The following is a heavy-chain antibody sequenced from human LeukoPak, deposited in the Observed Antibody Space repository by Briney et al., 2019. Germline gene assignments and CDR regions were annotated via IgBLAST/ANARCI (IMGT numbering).Heavy chain of an antibody. CDR2: ISSSSIYI. D-gene: IGHD4-11*01. Sequence: PGGSLRLSCAASGFTFSSYDMNWVRQAPGKGLEWVSSISSSSIYIYYADSVKGRVTISRDNAKNSLYLQMNSLRAEDTAVYYCARDSRYSNFDYWGQGTLVTVSS. CDR3: ARDSRYSNFDY. V-gene: IGHV3-21*01. CDR1: GFTFSSYD. J-gene: IGHJ4*02.